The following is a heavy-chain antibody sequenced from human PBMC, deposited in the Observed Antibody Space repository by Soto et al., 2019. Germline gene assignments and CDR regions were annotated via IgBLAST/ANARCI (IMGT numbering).Heavy chain of an antibody. Sequence: SGPTLVNPTHTLTLTCTFSGFSLSSKGMRVSWIRQPPGKALEWLARIDWDDDKFYSPSLRTRLTISKDTSKNQVVLTMTNVDPKDTATYYCARSPGGFTVATYFFDYWGQGTLVTVSS. CDR1: GFSLSSKGMR. CDR3: ARSPGGFTVATYFFDY. D-gene: IGHD4-17*01. CDR2: IDWDDDK. J-gene: IGHJ4*02. V-gene: IGHV2-70*04.